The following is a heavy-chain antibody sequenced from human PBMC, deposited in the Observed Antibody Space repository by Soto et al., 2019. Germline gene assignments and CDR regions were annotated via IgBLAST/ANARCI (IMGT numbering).Heavy chain of an antibody. V-gene: IGHV1-69*01. Sequence: QVQLVQSGAEVKKPGSSVKVSCKASGGTFSSYAISWVRQAPGQGLEWMGGIIPIFGTANYAQKFQGRVTITADESTSTADMELSSLRSEDTAVYYCARWGAPRNYYYYGMDVWGQGTTVTVSS. CDR1: GGTFSSYA. CDR2: IIPIFGTA. D-gene: IGHD3-16*01. J-gene: IGHJ6*02. CDR3: ARWGAPRNYYYYGMDV.